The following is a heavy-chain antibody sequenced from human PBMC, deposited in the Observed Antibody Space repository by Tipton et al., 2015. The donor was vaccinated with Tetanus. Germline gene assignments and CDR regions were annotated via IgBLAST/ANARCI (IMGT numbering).Heavy chain of an antibody. V-gene: IGHV4-39*01. CDR3: ARSADNWFDP. CDR2: IYYNGNT. J-gene: IGHJ5*02. Sequence: LEWIGNIYYNGNTLQNPSLKSRVTLSLDRSKNQFSLKLRSVTAADTAVYFCARSADNWFDPWGQGTLVTVSS.